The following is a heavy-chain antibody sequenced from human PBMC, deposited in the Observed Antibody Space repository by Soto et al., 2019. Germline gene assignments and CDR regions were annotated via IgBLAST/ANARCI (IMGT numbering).Heavy chain of an antibody. D-gene: IGHD1-26*01. CDR3: ASLIVGATSYFDY. CDR1: GGSVSSTSYY. J-gene: IGHJ4*02. V-gene: IGHV4-61*01. Sequence: PSETLSLTCTVSGGSVSSTSYYWTWIRQPPGKGLEWIGYIHYSGSTNYNPSLKSRVTISVDTSKNQFSLKLSSVTAADTAVYYCASLIVGATSYFDYWGQGTLVTVSS. CDR2: IHYSGST.